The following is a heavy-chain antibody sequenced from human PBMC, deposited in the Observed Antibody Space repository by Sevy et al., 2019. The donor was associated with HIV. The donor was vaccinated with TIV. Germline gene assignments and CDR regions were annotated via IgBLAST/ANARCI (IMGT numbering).Heavy chain of an antibody. CDR2: ISYDGSNK. CDR1: GFTFSSYA. D-gene: IGHD5-12*01. Sequence: GGSLRLSCAASGFTFSSYAMHWVRQAPGKGLEWVAVISYDGSNKYYADSVKGRFTISRDNSKNTLYLQMNSLRAEDTVVYYCATLEMATSDFDYWGQGTLVTVSS. CDR3: ATLEMATSDFDY. V-gene: IGHV3-30-3*01. J-gene: IGHJ4*02.